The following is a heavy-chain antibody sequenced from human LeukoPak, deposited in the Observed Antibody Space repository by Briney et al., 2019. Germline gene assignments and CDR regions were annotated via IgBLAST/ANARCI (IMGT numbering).Heavy chain of an antibody. Sequence: SETLSLTCAVYGGSVSGYYWSWIRQPPGKGLEWTGEINHSGSTNYNPSLKSRVTISVDTSKNQFSLKLSSVTAADTAVYYCARVRYSSGWYAKYLDYWGQGTLVTVSS. D-gene: IGHD6-19*01. CDR3: ARVRYSSGWYAKYLDY. CDR1: GGSVSGYY. J-gene: IGHJ4*02. CDR2: INHSGST. V-gene: IGHV4-34*01.